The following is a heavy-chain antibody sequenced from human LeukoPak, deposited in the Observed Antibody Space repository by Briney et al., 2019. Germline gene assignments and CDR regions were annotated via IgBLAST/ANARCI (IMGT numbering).Heavy chain of an antibody. Sequence: GGSLTLSCAASGFTLSTYWMHWVRQAPGKGLVWVARINSDGSSTNYADSVKGRFTISRDNAKNTLYLQMNSLRAEDTAVYYCARGQWLVSHWYLYLWGRGTLVTVSS. J-gene: IGHJ2*01. D-gene: IGHD6-19*01. CDR1: GFTLSTYW. CDR3: ARGQWLVSHWYLYL. V-gene: IGHV3-74*01. CDR2: INSDGSST.